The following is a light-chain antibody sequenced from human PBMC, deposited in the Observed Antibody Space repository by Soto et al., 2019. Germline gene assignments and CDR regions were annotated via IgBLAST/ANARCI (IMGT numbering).Light chain of an antibody. V-gene: IGKV1-9*01. Sequence: DIPLTQSPSFLSASVGDRLTITCRASQDIRSSLAWYQQKPGKAPNLLTYTVSTLQSGVPSRFSGSKSGTQLTLTISSLQTENFATYLFQQINSSPFSYGGGTKVEI. CDR2: TVS. CDR3: QQINSSPFS. CDR1: QDIRSS. J-gene: IGKJ4*01.